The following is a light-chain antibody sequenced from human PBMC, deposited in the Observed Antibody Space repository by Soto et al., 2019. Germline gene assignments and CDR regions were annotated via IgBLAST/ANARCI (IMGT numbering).Light chain of an antibody. CDR3: SSYTTSTSFIL. CDR1: SSDIGNYDF. J-gene: IGLJ2*01. Sequence: ALTQPASVSGSPGQSITISCTGTSSDIGNYDFVSWYQQVPGTAPKAMIYEVSSRPSGVSNRFSGSKSGNTASLTISGLQAEDEAYYYCSSYTTSTSFILFGGGTKVTVL. CDR2: EVS. V-gene: IGLV2-14*01.